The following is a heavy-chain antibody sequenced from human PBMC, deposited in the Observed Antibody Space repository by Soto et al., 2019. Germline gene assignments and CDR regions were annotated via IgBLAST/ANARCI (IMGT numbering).Heavy chain of an antibody. CDR1: GGTFSSYV. Sequence: ASVKVSCKASGGTFSSYVISWVRQAPGQGLEWMGGIIPIFGTANYAQKFQGRVTITADKSTSTAYMELSSLISEDTAVYYCARVARIAAAGPDLNWFDPWGQGTLVTVSS. D-gene: IGHD6-13*01. V-gene: IGHV1-69*06. J-gene: IGHJ5*02. CDR3: ARVARIAAAGPDLNWFDP. CDR2: IIPIFGTA.